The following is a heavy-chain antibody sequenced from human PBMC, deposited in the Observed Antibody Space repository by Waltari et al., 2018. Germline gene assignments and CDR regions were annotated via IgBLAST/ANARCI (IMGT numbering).Heavy chain of an antibody. D-gene: IGHD4-4*01. CDR3: ARLTTVTTFDY. J-gene: IGHJ4*02. CDR2: IYSGGST. Sequence: EVQLVETGGGLTQPGGSLRLSCEASGFSVSVNSMSWVRQAQGKGLEWVSVIYSGGSTYYADSVKGRFTISRDNSKNTLYLQMNSLRAEDTAVYYCARLTTVTTFDYWGQGTLVTVSS. V-gene: IGHV3-53*02. CDR1: GFSVSVNS.